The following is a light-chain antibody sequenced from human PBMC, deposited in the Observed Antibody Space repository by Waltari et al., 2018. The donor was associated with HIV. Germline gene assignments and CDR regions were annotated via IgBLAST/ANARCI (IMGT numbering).Light chain of an antibody. CDR1: RSDIGNYNF. CDR3: SSYGGRDNLI. J-gene: IGLJ2*01. CDR2: EVF. V-gene: IGLV2-8*01. Sequence: QSALTQPPSASGSPGQSVTISCTGTRSDIGNYNFFSWYQQHPGKAPKLIIYEVFRRPSGVPDRFSGSKSGNTASLTVSGLQAEDEADYYCSSYGGRDNLIFGGGTKVTVL.